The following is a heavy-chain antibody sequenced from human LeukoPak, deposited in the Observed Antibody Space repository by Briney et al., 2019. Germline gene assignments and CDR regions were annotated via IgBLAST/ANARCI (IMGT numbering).Heavy chain of an antibody. J-gene: IGHJ4*02. CDR2: IYYSGDT. V-gene: IGHV4-39*07. CDR1: GGSISSNKYY. D-gene: IGHD3-10*01. CDR3: ARGLRRTYYYGSGSGIYFDY. Sequence: PSETLSLTCTVSGGSISSNKYYWGWIRQPPGKGLEWIGSIYYSGDTNYNPSLKSRVTISVDTSKNQFSLKLSSVTAADTAVYYCARGLRRTYYYGSGSGIYFDYWGQGTLVTVSS.